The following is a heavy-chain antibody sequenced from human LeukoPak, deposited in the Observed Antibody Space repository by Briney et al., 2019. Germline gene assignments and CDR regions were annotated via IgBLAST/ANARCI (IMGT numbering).Heavy chain of an antibody. J-gene: IGHJ4*02. V-gene: IGHV3-74*01. CDR3: ARTFSGWYEDY. CDR1: GFTFSSYW. D-gene: IGHD6-19*01. Sequence: GGSLRLSCAASGFTFSSYWMHWVRQAPGKGLVWVSRINSDGSSTSYADSVKGRFTISRDNAKNTLYLQMNSLRAEDTAVYYCARTFSGWYEDYWGQGTLVTVSS. CDR2: INSDGSST.